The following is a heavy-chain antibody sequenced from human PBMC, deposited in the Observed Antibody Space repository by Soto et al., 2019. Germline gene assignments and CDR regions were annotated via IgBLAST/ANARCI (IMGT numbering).Heavy chain of an antibody. CDR3: AREYLLLRPTGVWFDS. CDR1: GFTFSDYY. V-gene: IGHV3-11*01. CDR2: ISSSGSTI. J-gene: IGHJ5*01. D-gene: IGHD1-26*01. Sequence: GGSLRLSCAASGFTFSDYYMSWIRQAPGKGLEWVSYISSSGSTIYYADSVKGRFTISRDNAKNSLYLQMNSLRAEDTAVYYCAREYLLLRPTGVWFDSWCQGTLVTVSS.